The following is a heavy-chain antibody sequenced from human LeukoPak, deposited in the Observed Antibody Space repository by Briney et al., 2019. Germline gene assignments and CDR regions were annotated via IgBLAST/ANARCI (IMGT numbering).Heavy chain of an antibody. CDR2: ISYDGSNK. CDR3: ARDDGWLQLTYFDY. Sequence: GGSLRLSCAASGFTFSSYAMHWVRQAPGKGLEWVAVISYDGSNKYYADSVKGRFTISRDNSKNSLYLQMNSLRAEDTAVYYCARDDGWLQLTYFDYWGQGTLVTVSS. D-gene: IGHD5-24*01. V-gene: IGHV3-30*04. J-gene: IGHJ4*02. CDR1: GFTFSSYA.